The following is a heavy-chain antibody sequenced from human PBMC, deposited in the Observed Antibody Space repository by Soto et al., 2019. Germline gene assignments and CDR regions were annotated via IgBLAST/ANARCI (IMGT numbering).Heavy chain of an antibody. D-gene: IGHD4-17*01. Sequence: QLQLQESGSGLVKPSQTLSLTCAVSGGSISSGGYSWSWIRQPPGKGLEWIGYIYHSGSTYYNPYLKSRVTISVDRSKNQFSLKLSSVTAADTAVYYCARTSAVTTSWYFDYWGQGTLVTVSS. V-gene: IGHV4-30-2*01. CDR3: ARTSAVTTSWYFDY. CDR1: GGSISSGGYS. CDR2: IYHSGST. J-gene: IGHJ4*02.